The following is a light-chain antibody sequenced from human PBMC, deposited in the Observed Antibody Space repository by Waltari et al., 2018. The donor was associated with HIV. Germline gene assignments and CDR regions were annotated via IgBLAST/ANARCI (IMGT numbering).Light chain of an antibody. J-gene: IGLJ3*02. CDR3: QSYDTSLGGWV. CDR2: RNV. Sequence: QSVLTQPPSVSGAPGPRVTISCTGSRTNLGAGYDVPWYQQLPGTAPKLLIFRNVNRPSGVPDRFSGSKSGTSASLAITGLQAEDEADFYCQSYDTSLGGWVFGGGTKLTVL. CDR1: RTNLGAGYD. V-gene: IGLV1-40*01.